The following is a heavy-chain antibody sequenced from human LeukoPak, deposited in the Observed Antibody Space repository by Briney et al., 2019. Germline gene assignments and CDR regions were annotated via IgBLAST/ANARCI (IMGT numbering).Heavy chain of an antibody. D-gene: IGHD5-18*01. CDR2: IYHSGST. CDR1: GGSISSSNW. V-gene: IGHV4-4*02. CDR3: ARNRRGYSYGYYYFDY. J-gene: IGHJ4*02. Sequence: PSETLSLTCAVSGGSISSSNWWSWVRQPPGKGLEWIGEIYHSGSTNYNPSLKSRVTISVDKSKNQLSLKLSSVTAADTAVYYCARNRRGYSYGYYYFDYWGQGTLVTVSS.